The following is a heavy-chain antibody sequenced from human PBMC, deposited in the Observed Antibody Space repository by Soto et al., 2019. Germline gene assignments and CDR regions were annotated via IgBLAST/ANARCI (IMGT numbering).Heavy chain of an antibody. CDR1: GFTFSSHA. CDR2: ISGGAEGA. V-gene: IGHV3-23*01. D-gene: IGHD2-15*01. Sequence: EVQLLESGGGLVQPGGALRLSCAASGFTFSSHAMSWVRQAPGKGLEWLSSISGGAEGAYYADSVKGRFTISRDNSKNTPYLQMNSLRGEDTAVYYCARDLWWYLHWGQGTLVTVSS. J-gene: IGHJ4*02. CDR3: ARDLWWYLH.